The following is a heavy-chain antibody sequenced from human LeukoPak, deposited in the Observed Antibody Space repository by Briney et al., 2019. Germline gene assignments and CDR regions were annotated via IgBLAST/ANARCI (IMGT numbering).Heavy chain of an antibody. CDR1: GYTFTGYY. CDR3: AISNPKYSSGWPNWFDP. D-gene: IGHD6-19*01. Sequence: GASVKVSCKASGYTFTGYYMHWVRQAPGQGLEWMGWINPNSGGTNYAQKFQGRVTMTRDTSISTAYMELSRLRSDDTAVYYCAISNPKYSSGWPNWFDPWGQGTLVTVSS. J-gene: IGHJ5*02. CDR2: INPNSGGT. V-gene: IGHV1-2*02.